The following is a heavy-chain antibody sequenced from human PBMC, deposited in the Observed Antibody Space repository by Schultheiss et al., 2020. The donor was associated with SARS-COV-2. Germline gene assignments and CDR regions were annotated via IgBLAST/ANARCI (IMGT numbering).Heavy chain of an antibody. V-gene: IGHV3-74*03. J-gene: IGHJ6*02. Sequence: GGSLRLSCAASGIDISTYWMHWVRQAPGKGLVWVSRINSDAKSTTYAESVKGRFSISRDNSKNTLYLQMNSLRAEDTAVYYCARAYCSSTSCYSGDGMDVWGQGTTVTVSS. CDR2: INSDAKST. CDR1: GIDISTYW. D-gene: IGHD2-2*01. CDR3: ARAYCSSTSCYSGDGMDV.